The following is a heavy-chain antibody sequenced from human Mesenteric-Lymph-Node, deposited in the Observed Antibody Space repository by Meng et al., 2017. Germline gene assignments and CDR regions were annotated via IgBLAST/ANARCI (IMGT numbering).Heavy chain of an antibody. CDR2: INPGDTVT. CDR1: GFTSSSYE. V-gene: IGHV3-48*03. CDR3: VRDDSGTLDF. Sequence: GSLKISCAGSGFTSSSYEINWVRQVPGRGLEWISYINPGDTVTYYADSVRGRFTIPRDNAKKSLYLQMDNLRAEDTAIYYCVRDDSGTLDFWGQGTRVTVSS. J-gene: IGHJ4*02. D-gene: IGHD3-10*01.